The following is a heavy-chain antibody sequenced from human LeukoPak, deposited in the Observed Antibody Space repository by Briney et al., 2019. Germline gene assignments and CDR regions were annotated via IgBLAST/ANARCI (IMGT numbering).Heavy chain of an antibody. CDR2: INPNSGGT. CDR1: RYTFTGYY. D-gene: IGHD6-19*01. J-gene: IGHJ6*03. V-gene: IGHV1-2*02. CDR3: ALWSSGYYYYYMDV. Sequence: ASVKVSCKASRYTFTGYYMHCVRQAPGQPLEWMGWINPNSGGTNYAQKFQGRVTMTRDTSISTAYMELSRLRSDDTAVYYCALWSSGYYYYYMDVWGKGTTVTVSS.